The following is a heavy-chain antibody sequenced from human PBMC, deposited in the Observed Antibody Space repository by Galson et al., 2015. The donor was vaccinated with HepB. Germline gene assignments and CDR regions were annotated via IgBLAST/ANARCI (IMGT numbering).Heavy chain of an antibody. Sequence: PALVKPTQTLTLTCTFSGFSLSTSGVGVGWIRQPPGKALEWLALIYWDDDKRYSPSLKSRLTITKGTPKNQVVLTMTNMDPVDTATYYCAHRRRHDYGGNSGAFDYWGQGTLVTVSS. D-gene: IGHD4-23*01. V-gene: IGHV2-5*02. CDR2: IYWDDDK. J-gene: IGHJ4*02. CDR3: AHRRRHDYGGNSGAFDY. CDR1: GFSLSTSGVG.